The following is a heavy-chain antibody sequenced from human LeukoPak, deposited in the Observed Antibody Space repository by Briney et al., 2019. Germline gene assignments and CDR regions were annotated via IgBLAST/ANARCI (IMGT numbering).Heavy chain of an antibody. CDR2: IYYDRST. CDR1: GFSVRSSY. Sequence: AGGSLRLSCTASGFSVRSSYMSWVRQAPGKGLEWVSIIYYDRSTYYAASVKGRFTISRDDSKNTLLLQMDSLRAEDTAIYYCARAVGGSNPDFDYWGQGTLVTVSS. CDR3: ARAVGGSNPDFDY. V-gene: IGHV3-53*01. J-gene: IGHJ4*02. D-gene: IGHD5-24*01.